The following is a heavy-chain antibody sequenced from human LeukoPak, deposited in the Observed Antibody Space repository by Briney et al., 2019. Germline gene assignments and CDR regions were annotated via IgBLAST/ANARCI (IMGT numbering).Heavy chain of an antibody. CDR3: AGRDGYKIPPDDAFDI. D-gene: IGHD5-24*01. CDR1: GGSISSYY. J-gene: IGHJ3*02. V-gene: IGHV4-59*01. CDR2: IYYSGNT. Sequence: PSETLSLTCTVSGGSISSYYWSWIRQPPGKGLEWIGYIYYSGNTNYNPSLKSRVTISVDTSKNQFSLKLSSVTAADTAVYYCAGRDGYKIPPDDAFDIWGQGTTVTVSS.